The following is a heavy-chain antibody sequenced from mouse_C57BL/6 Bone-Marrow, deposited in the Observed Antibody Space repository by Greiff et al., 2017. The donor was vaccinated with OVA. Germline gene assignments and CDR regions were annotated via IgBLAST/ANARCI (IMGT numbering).Heavy chain of an antibody. Sequence: VQLQESGPGLVQPSQSLSITCTVSGFSLTSSGVHWVRQSPGKGLEWLGVIWSGGSTDYNAAFISRLSIRKDTSKSQVFFKMNSLQADDTAIYYCARNSEGYYGNFFDYWGQGTTLTVSS. CDR2: IWSGGST. D-gene: IGHD2-1*01. J-gene: IGHJ2*01. V-gene: IGHV2-2*01. CDR3: ARNSEGYYGNFFDY. CDR1: GFSLTSSG.